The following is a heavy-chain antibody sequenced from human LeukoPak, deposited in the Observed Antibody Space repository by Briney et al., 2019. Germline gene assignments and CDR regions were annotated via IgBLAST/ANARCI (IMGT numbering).Heavy chain of an antibody. CDR2: IYYSGST. J-gene: IGHJ2*01. Sequence: SETLSLTCTVSGGSISSYYWSWIRQPPGKGLEWIGYIYYSGSTNYNPSLKGRVTISVDTSKNQFSLKLSSVTAADTAVYYCARDRTYYYDSSGYYYEPYWYFDLWGRGTLVTVSS. CDR3: ARDRTYYYDSSGYYYEPYWYFDL. V-gene: IGHV4-59*01. D-gene: IGHD3-22*01. CDR1: GGSISSYY.